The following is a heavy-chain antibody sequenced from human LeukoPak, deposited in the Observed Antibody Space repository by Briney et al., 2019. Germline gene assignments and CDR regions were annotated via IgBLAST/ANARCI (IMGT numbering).Heavy chain of an antibody. CDR3: ARAPNCSGGSCYTPYYYYYMDV. D-gene: IGHD2-15*01. J-gene: IGHJ6*03. V-gene: IGHV1-2*02. CDR1: GYTCTGDY. CDR2: INPNSGGT. Sequence: ASVKVSCKASGYTCTGDYMHWVRQAPGQGLEWMGWINPNSGGTNYAQKFQGRVTMTRDTSISTAYMELSRLRSDDTAVYYCARAPNCSGGSCYTPYYYYYMDVWGKGTTVTVSS.